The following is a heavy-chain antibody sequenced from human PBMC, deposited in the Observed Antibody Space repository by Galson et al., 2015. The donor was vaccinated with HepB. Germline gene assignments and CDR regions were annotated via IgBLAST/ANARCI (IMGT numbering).Heavy chain of an antibody. CDR3: ARGVLLWDGPDY. V-gene: IGHV1-46*01. CDR1: GYKFTSYY. J-gene: IGHJ4*02. CDR2: INPSGGST. Sequence: SVKVSCKASGYKFTSYYMHWVRQAPGQGLEWMGIINPSGGSTDYAQKFRGRLTMTRDTSTSTVFMELSSLRSEDTAVYHCARGVLLWDGPDYWGQGTLVTVS. D-gene: IGHD3-10*01.